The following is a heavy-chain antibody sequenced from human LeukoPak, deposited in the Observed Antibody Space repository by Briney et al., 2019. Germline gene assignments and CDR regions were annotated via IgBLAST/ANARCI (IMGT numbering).Heavy chain of an antibody. D-gene: IGHD3-10*01. J-gene: IGHJ5*02. V-gene: IGHV3-13*01. Sequence: PGGSLRLSCAASGFTFSSYDMHWVRQATGKGLEWVSAIGTAGDTYYPGSVKGRFTISRENAKNSLYLQMNSLRAGDTAVYYCARGVITMVRGEVISAGFDPWGQGTLVTVSS. CDR2: IGTAGDT. CDR3: ARGVITMVRGEVISAGFDP. CDR1: GFTFSSYD.